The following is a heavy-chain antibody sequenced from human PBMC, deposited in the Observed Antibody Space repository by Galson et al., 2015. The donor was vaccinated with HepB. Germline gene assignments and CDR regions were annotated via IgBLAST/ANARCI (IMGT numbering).Heavy chain of an antibody. CDR1: GFTFSSYA. CDR3: AKDFVLLWFGEGGVLDY. CDR2: ISGSGGST. Sequence: SLRLSCAASGFTFSSYAMSWVRQAPGKGLEWVSAISGSGGSTYYADSVKGRFTISRDNSKNTLYLQMNSLRAEDTAVYYCAKDFVLLWFGEGGVLDYWGQGTLVTVSS. J-gene: IGHJ4*02. V-gene: IGHV3-23*01. D-gene: IGHD3-10*01.